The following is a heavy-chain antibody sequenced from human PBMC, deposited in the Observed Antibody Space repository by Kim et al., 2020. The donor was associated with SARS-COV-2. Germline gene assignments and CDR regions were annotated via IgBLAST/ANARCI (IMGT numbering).Heavy chain of an antibody. J-gene: IGHJ1*01. D-gene: IGHD3-22*01. CDR2: ISWNSKTL. Sequence: GGSLRLSCAASGFNFDDYAMHWVRQAPGKGLEWVSGISWNSKTLGYADSVKGRFSISRDNAKNSLFLEMTSLRADDTALYYCVKDTVPYYDSSGPFGNWGQGTRDTVSS. CDR1: GFNFDDYA. V-gene: IGHV3-9*01. CDR3: VKDTVPYYDSSGPFGN.